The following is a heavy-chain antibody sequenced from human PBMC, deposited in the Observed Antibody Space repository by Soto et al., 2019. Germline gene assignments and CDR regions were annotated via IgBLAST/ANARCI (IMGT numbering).Heavy chain of an antibody. CDR2: IYYSGST. D-gene: IGHD3-9*01. CDR3: ARVHGLADFDY. J-gene: IGHJ4*02. CDR1: GGSISSYY. Sequence: PSETLSLTCTVSGGSISSYYWSWIRQPPGRGLEWIGYIYYSGSTNYNPSLKSRVTISVDKSKNQFSLKLSSVTAADTAVYYCARVHGLADFDYWGQGTLVTVSS. V-gene: IGHV4-59*12.